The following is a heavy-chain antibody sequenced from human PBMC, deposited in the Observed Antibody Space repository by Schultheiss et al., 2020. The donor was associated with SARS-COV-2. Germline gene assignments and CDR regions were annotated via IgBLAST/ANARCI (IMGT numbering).Heavy chain of an antibody. D-gene: IGHD2-21*02. CDR3: ARSPKRLYFDY. Sequence: SETLSLTCAVYGGSFSGYYWSWIRQPPGKGLEWIGEINHSGSTNYNPSLKSRVTISVDTSKNQFSLKLSSVTAADTAVYYCARSPKRLYFDYWGQGTLVTVSS. CDR2: INHSGST. V-gene: IGHV4-34*01. J-gene: IGHJ4*02. CDR1: GGSFSGYY.